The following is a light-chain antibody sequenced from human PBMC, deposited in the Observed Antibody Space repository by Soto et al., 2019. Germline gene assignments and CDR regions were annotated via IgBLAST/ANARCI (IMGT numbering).Light chain of an antibody. Sequence: DSQMTQSPSSLSASVGDRVTITCRASQSISSWLAWYQQKPGKAPKLLIYDASSLESGVPSRFSGSGSGTEFTLTISSLQPDDFATYYCQQYNSYSYTFRQGTKVDIK. V-gene: IGKV1-5*01. J-gene: IGKJ2*01. CDR3: QQYNSYSYT. CDR1: QSISSW. CDR2: DAS.